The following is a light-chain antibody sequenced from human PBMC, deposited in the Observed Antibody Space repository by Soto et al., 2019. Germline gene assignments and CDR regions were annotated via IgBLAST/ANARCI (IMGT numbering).Light chain of an antibody. V-gene: IGKV1-17*01. J-gene: IGKJ2*01. CDR2: AAS. CDR1: QGISNL. Sequence: DIQMTQSPSSLSASVGDRVTITCRASQGISNLLGWFQHKPGKAPKRLIYAASSLQGGTPSRFRGSGPGTEFTLTITGLQPEALADYYCIPHNSYPYTVGRVTVLEI. CDR3: IPHNSYPYT.